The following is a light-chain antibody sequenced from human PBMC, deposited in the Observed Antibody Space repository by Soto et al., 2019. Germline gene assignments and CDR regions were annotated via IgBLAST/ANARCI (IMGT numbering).Light chain of an antibody. J-gene: IGKJ2*01. CDR1: QSVSSSY. V-gene: IGKV3-20*01. Sequence: EIVLTQSPGTLSLSPGERATLSCRASQSVSSSYLAWYQQKPGQAPRLLIYGASSRATGIPDRFSGSGSGTDFTLTISRLEPYDSAVYYCQQYGSSPMYTCGQGTKLEIK. CDR3: QQYGSSPMYT. CDR2: GAS.